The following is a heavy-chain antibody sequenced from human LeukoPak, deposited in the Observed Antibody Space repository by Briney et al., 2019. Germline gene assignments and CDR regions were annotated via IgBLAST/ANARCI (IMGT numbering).Heavy chain of an antibody. D-gene: IGHD7-27*01. V-gene: IGHV4-61*01. CDR2: MYSSGST. J-gene: IGHJ4*02. Sequence: SETLSLTCTVSGDSVSSGSYYWSWIRQPPGKGLEWIGYMYSSGSTNYNPSLKSRVTVSVDTSRNQFSLKLTSVTAADTAVYYCAREERFWGLDYWGQGTLVTVSS. CDR3: AREERFWGLDY. CDR1: GDSVSSGSYY.